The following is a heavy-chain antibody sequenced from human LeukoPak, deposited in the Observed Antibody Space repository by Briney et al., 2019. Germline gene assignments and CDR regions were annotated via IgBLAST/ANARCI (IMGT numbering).Heavy chain of an antibody. V-gene: IGHV4-34*01. CDR1: GGSFSGYY. Sequence: PSETLSLTCAVYGGSFSGYYWSWIRQPPGKGLEWIGEINHSGSTNYNPSLKNRVTISVDTSKNQFSLKLSSVTAADTAVYYYARGGAAGYNWFDPWGQGTLVTVSS. D-gene: IGHD6-13*01. J-gene: IGHJ5*02. CDR2: INHSGST. CDR3: ARGGAAGYNWFDP.